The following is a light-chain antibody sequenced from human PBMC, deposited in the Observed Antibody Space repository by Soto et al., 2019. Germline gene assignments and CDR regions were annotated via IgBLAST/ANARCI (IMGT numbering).Light chain of an antibody. V-gene: IGKV1-39*01. CDR2: TAS. J-gene: IGKJ1*01. CDR1: QTIANY. Sequence: DIQMTQSPSSLSASVGDRVTITCRASQTIANYLNWYQQKPVKAPKLLIYTASSLQSGVPSRFSGSGSGTDFTLTISTLQPEDFATYYCQQTYITPQTFGQGTKVEIK. CDR3: QQTYITPQT.